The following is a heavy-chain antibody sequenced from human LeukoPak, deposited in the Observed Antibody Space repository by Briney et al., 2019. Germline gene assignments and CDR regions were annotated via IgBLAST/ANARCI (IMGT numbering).Heavy chain of an antibody. D-gene: IGHD2-15*01. J-gene: IGHJ4*02. CDR1: GFTFSSYW. CDR3: AKSGLNRFDF. Sequence: PGGSLRLSCAASGFTFSSYWMHWVRQAPGKGLEWVSNISGSGRGSTTYYADSVKGRFTISRDNSKNTLYLQMNSLRADDTAVYYCAKSGLNRFDFWGQGTLVTVSS. CDR2: ISGSGRGSTT. V-gene: IGHV3-23*01.